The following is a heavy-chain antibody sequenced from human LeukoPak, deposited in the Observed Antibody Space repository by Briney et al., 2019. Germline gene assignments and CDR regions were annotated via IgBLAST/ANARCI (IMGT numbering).Heavy chain of an antibody. CDR2: ISSGGDII. CDR3: AKDKLRTEFYYQYMDV. Sequence: PGGSLRLSCAASGFTFTDHYMSWVRQAPGKGLEWVSYISSGGDIIYYADSVKGRFTISRDNSKNTLYLQMNSLRAEDTAVYYCAKDKLRTEFYYQYMDVWGKGSSVTVSS. D-gene: IGHD1-14*01. J-gene: IGHJ6*03. V-gene: IGHV3-11*01. CDR1: GFTFTDHY.